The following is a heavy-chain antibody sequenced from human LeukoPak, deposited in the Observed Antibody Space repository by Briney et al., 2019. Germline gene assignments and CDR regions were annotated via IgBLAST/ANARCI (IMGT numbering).Heavy chain of an antibody. Sequence: GESLKISCKGSGYSFTNYWIGWVRQMPGKGLEWMGIIYPGDSDTTYSPSFQGQVTISADKSISTAYLQWSSLKASDTAMYYCARLRYGSGGSCYSRGWFDPWGQGTLVTVSS. D-gene: IGHD2-15*01. CDR2: IYPGDSDT. CDR3: ARLRYGSGGSCYSRGWFDP. CDR1: GYSFTNYW. V-gene: IGHV5-51*01. J-gene: IGHJ5*02.